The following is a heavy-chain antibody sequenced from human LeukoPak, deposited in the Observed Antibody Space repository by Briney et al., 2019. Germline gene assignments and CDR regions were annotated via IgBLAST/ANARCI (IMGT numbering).Heavy chain of an antibody. CDR2: IKQDGSEK. CDR1: GFTFSDYS. V-gene: IGHV3-7*01. Sequence: GGSLRLSCAASGFTFSDYSMNWVRQAPGKGLEWVANIKQDGSEKYYVDSVKGRFTISRDNAKNSLYLQMNSLRAEDTAVYYCARGIAVAGKRLRWVPYYFDYWGQGTLVTVSS. J-gene: IGHJ4*02. CDR3: ARGIAVAGKRLRWVPYYFDY. D-gene: IGHD6-19*01.